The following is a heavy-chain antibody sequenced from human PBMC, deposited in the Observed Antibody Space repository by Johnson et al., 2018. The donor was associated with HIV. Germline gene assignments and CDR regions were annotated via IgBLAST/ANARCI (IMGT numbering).Heavy chain of an antibody. J-gene: IGHJ3*02. Sequence: QVQLVESGGGVVQPGGSLRLSCAASEFTFSNYAMHWVRQAPGKGLEWVAFTRHDGSNKYYADFVEGRFTLSRDNSKSTRYLQMISLKAEHTAVYDCARARRRVGAKPWGAFDIWGQGTAVTVSS. D-gene: IGHD1-26*01. CDR3: ARARRRVGAKPWGAFDI. CDR1: EFTFSNYA. CDR2: TRHDGSNK. V-gene: IGHV3-30*02.